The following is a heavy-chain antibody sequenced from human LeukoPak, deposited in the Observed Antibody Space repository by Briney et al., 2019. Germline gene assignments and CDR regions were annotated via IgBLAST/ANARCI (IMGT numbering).Heavy chain of an antibody. CDR3: ARDRMGAFWSGYWD. J-gene: IGHJ4*02. CDR1: GFTFSSYS. D-gene: IGHD3-3*01. Sequence: GGSLRLSCAASGFTFSSYSMNWVRQAPGKGLEWVSSISSSSSYIYYADSVKGRFTISRDNAKNSLYLQMNSLRAEDTAVYYCARDRMGAFWSGYWDWGQGTLVTVSS. V-gene: IGHV3-21*04. CDR2: ISSSSSYI.